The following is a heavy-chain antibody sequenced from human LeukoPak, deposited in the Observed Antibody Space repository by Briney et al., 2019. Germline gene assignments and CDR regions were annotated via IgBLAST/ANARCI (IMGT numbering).Heavy chain of an antibody. V-gene: IGHV4-34*01. CDR3: ARNGAYNMDV. J-gene: IGHJ6*03. Sequence: SETLSLTCAVYGGSFSGYYWSWIRQPPGKGLEWIGEINHSESPNYNPSLKSRVTILVDKPKNQFSLNVSSVTAADTAVYYCARNGAYNMDVWGKGTTVTVSS. D-gene: IGHD2-21*01. CDR1: GGSFSGYY. CDR2: INHSESP.